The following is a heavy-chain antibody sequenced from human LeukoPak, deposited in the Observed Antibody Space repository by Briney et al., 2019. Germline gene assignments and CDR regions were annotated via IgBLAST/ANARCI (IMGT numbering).Heavy chain of an antibody. D-gene: IGHD5-12*01. J-gene: IGHJ6*04. Sequence: ASVKVSCKASGYTFTSYDINWVRQATGQGLEWMGGFDPEDGETIYAQKFQGRVTMTEDTSTDTAYMELSSLRSEDTAVYYCATDHPSGSTMRGMDVWGKGTTVTVSS. CDR3: ATDHPSGSTMRGMDV. CDR1: GYTFTSYD. V-gene: IGHV1-24*01. CDR2: FDPEDGET.